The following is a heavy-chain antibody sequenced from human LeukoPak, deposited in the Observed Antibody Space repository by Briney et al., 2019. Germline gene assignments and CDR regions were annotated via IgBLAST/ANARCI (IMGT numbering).Heavy chain of an antibody. CDR1: GFTFSSYS. J-gene: IGHJ4*02. CDR2: ISSSSSYI. CDR3: ARAFYGGNSRWDFGFADY. V-gene: IGHV3-21*01. D-gene: IGHD4-23*01. Sequence: PGGSLRLSCAASGFTFSSYSMNWVRQAPGKGLEWVSSISSSSSYIYYADSVKGRFTISRDNAKNSLYLQMNSLRAEDTAVYYCARAFYGGNSRWDFGFADYWGQGTLVTVSS.